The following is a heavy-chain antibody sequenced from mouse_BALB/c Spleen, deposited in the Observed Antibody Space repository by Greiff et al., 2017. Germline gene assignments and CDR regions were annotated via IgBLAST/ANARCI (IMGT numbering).Heavy chain of an antibody. CDR3: TRRLYPYAMAY. CDR1: GFTFSNYW. V-gene: IGHV6-6*02. J-gene: IGHJ4*01. Sequence: EVMLVESGGGLVQPGGSMKLSCVASGFTFSNYWMNWVRQSPEKGLEWVAEIRLKSNNYATHYAESVKGRFTISRDDSKSSVYLQMNNLRAEDTGIYYCTRRLYPYAMAYWGQGTSVTVSA. CDR2: IRLKSNNYAT.